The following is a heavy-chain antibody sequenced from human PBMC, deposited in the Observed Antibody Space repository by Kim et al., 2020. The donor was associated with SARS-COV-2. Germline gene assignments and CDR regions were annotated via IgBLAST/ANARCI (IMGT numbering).Heavy chain of an antibody. V-gene: IGHV1-46*01. J-gene: IGHJ4*02. D-gene: IGHD3-22*01. CDR3: ARDDSSGYYSYFDY. Sequence: QKFQGRVTMTRDTSTSTVYMELSSLRSEDTAVYYCARDDSSGYYSYFDYWGQGTLVTVSS.